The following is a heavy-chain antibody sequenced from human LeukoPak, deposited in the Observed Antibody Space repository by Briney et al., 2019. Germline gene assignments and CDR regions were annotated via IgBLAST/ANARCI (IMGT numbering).Heavy chain of an antibody. CDR3: ARVEVAAAGGYGP. Sequence: KPGGSLRLSCAASGFSFSTYRMNWVRQAPGKGLEWVSSISSSSAYIYHAGSVKGRFTISRDNAKNSLYLQMNSLRVEDTAVYYCARVEVAAAGGYGPWGQGILVTVSS. CDR1: GFSFSTYR. J-gene: IGHJ5*02. CDR2: ISSSSAYI. D-gene: IGHD6-13*01. V-gene: IGHV3-21*04.